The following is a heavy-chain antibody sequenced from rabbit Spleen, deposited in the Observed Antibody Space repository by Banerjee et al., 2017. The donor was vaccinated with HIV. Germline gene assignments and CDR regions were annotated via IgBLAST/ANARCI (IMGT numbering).Heavy chain of an antibody. CDR2: IYAGSSGST. Sequence: QSLEESGGDLVKPGASLTLTCTASGFSFSSSYYMCWVRQAPGKGLEWIACIYAGSSGSTYYASWAKGRFTISKTSSTTVTLEMTSLTAADTATYFCVRGASSSGYYSLWGPGTLVTVS. D-gene: IGHD1-1*01. V-gene: IGHV1S40*01. J-gene: IGHJ4*01. CDR1: GFSFSSSYY. CDR3: VRGASSSGYYSL.